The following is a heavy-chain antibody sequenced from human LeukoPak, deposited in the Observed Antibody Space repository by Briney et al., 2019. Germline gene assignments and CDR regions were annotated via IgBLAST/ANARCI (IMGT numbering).Heavy chain of an antibody. CDR1: GYSFTGYY. CDR2: INPNSGGT. D-gene: IGHD5-12*01. Sequence: ASVKVTCKASGYSFTGYYKHLMRQPPAPGLELVGCINPNSGGTDYAQKFQGRVTMTRDTSISTAYMELSRLTSDDTAAYYCAGLSGYNPYYFDYWGQGTLVAVSS. CDR3: AGLSGYNPYYFDY. V-gene: IGHV1-2*02. J-gene: IGHJ4*02.